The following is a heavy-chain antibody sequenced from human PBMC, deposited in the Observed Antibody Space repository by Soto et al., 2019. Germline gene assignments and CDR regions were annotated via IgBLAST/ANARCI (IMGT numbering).Heavy chain of an antibody. D-gene: IGHD3-3*01. J-gene: IGHJ6*02. Sequence: GGSLRLSCVSSGFTFSSYWMHWVRQAPGKGPLWVSRIKSDGSGTYYADSVKGRFTISRDNSKNTLYLQMNNLRAEDTAVYYCAIPTQRAGLLLEWFVWGPGTTVTVSS. CDR3: AIPTQRAGLLLEWFV. CDR1: GFTFSSYW. V-gene: IGHV3-74*01. CDR2: IKSDGSGT.